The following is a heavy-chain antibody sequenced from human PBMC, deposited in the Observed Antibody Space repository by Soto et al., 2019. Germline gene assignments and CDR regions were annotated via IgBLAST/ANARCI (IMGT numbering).Heavy chain of an antibody. J-gene: IGHJ6*03. CDR3: ARDNCSSTSCRTQGYMDV. CDR1: GFTFSSYA. V-gene: IGHV3-64*01. CDR2: ISSNGGST. Sequence: GGSLRLSCAASGFTFSSYAMHWVRQAPGKGLEYVSAISSNGGSTYYANSVKGRFTISRDNSKNTLYLQMGSLRAEDMAVYYCARDNCSSTSCRTQGYMDVWGKGTTVTVSS. D-gene: IGHD2-2*01.